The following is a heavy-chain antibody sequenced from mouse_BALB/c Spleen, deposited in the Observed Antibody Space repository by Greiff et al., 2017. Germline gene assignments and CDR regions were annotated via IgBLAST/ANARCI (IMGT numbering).Heavy chain of an antibody. D-gene: IGHD2-1*01. J-gene: IGHJ2*01. CDR2: ISSCSSTI. V-gene: IGHV5-17*02. CDR3: ARYGNYFDY. Sequence: EVKLMESGGGLVQPGGSRKLSCAASGFTFSSFGMHWVRQAPEKGLEWVAYISSCSSTIYYADTVKGRFTISRDNPKNTLFLQMTSLRSEDTAMYYCARYGNYFDYWGQGTTLTVSS. CDR1: GFTFSSFG.